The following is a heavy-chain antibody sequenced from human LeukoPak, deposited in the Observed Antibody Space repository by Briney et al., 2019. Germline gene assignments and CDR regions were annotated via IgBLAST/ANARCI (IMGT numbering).Heavy chain of an antibody. Sequence: PSETLSLTCTVSGGSISSGSYYWSWIRQPAGKGLEWIGRIYTSGSTNYNPSLKSRVTISVDTSKNQFSLKLSSVTAADTAVYYCAKDSFYGSVMDVWGKGTTVTVSS. CDR3: AKDSFYGSVMDV. D-gene: IGHD3-10*01. CDR2: IYTSGST. V-gene: IGHV4-61*02. J-gene: IGHJ6*03. CDR1: GGSISSGSYY.